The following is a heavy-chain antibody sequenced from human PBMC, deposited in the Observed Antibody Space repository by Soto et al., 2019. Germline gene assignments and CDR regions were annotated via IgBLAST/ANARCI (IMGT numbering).Heavy chain of an antibody. V-gene: IGHV4-39*01. D-gene: IGHD6-13*01. Sequence: SETLSLTCTVSGGSISNNNCYWGWIRQPPGKGLWLIGNVYYRRTTYYTPSLKSRVTISVDTSKNQCSLKLSSVPAADTAVYFCARASVTMSGTVFGSWGQGTLVTVSS. CDR2: VYYRRTT. CDR1: GGSISNNNCY. J-gene: IGHJ4*02. CDR3: ARASVTMSGTVFGS.